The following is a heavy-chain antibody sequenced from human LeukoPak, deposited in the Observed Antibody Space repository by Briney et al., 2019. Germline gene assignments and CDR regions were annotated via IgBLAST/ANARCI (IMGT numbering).Heavy chain of an antibody. CDR3: AQVPTVTRN. D-gene: IGHD4-17*01. CDR2: IKQDGSEK. V-gene: IGHV3-7*01. J-gene: IGHJ4*02. CDR1: GFTFSDYW. Sequence: GGSLRLSRVGSGFTFSDYWMSWVRQAPGKGLEWVANIKQDGSEKDYVDALKGRFTVSRDNAKNSLYLQMNSLRAEDTAVYYCAQVPTVTRNWGQGTLVTVSS.